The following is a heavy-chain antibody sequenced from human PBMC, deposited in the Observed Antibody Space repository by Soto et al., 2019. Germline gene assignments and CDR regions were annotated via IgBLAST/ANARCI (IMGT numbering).Heavy chain of an antibody. D-gene: IGHD3-22*01. CDR3: ARARGESPMTQEDFFDS. V-gene: IGHV1-69*01. CDR1: GGTFSNDA. Sequence: VLLVQSGAEVQKPGSSVKVSCKASGGTFSNDAISWVRQAPGQRLEWVGGLIPFFGSPNYAQSFRGRVTITADESTTTAYRELRSLTSEDTAMYFWARARGESPMTQEDFFDSWGQGTLVRVAS. J-gene: IGHJ4*02. CDR2: LIPFFGSP.